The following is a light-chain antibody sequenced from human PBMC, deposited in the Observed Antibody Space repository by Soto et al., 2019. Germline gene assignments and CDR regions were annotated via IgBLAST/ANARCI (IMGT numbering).Light chain of an antibody. CDR2: DVS. CDR1: QDIRNH. CDR3: QRYIHVLT. Sequence: DIQMTQSPSSLSASVGDRITITCQASQDIRNHLNWYQQKPGKAPKILIYDVSTLEAGVPSRFGGSGSGTEFTFTISTLQPEDIATYFCQRYIHVLTFGGGTKVEIK. V-gene: IGKV1-33*01. J-gene: IGKJ4*01.